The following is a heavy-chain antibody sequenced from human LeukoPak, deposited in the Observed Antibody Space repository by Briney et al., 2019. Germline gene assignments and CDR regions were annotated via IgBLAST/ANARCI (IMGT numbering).Heavy chain of an antibody. CDR2: ISAYNGNT. J-gene: IGHJ6*04. CDR3: ARDWEGSGSYTQDHYYYYGMDV. V-gene: IGHV1-18*04. CDR1: GYTFTSYG. Sequence: GASVKVSCKASGYTFTSYGISWVQQAPGQGLEWMGWISAYNGNTNYAQKLQGRVTMTTDTSTSTAYMELRSLRSDDTAVYYCARDWEGSGSYTQDHYYYYGMDVWGKGTTVTVSS. D-gene: IGHD3-10*01.